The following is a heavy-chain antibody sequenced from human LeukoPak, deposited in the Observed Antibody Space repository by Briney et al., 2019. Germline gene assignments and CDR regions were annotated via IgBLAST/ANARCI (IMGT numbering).Heavy chain of an antibody. J-gene: IGHJ3*02. CDR2: IYHSGST. CDR3: ARPQDFGLTGMNAFDI. Sequence: SETLSLTCTVSGYSISSGYYWGWIRQPPGKGLEWIGSIYHSGSTYYNPSLKSRVTISVDTSKNQFSLKLSSVTAADTAMYYCARPQDFGLTGMNAFDIWGQGTMVTVSS. D-gene: IGHD7-27*01. V-gene: IGHV4-38-2*02. CDR1: GYSISSGYY.